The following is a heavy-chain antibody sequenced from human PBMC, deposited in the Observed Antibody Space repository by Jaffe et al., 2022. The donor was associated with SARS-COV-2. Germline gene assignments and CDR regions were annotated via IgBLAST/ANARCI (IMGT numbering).Heavy chain of an antibody. CDR3: AKGSSRLEPLLNGWFDP. J-gene: IGHJ5*02. CDR1: GFTFSSYA. V-gene: IGHV3-23*01. Sequence: EVQLLESGGGLVQPGGSLRLSCAASGFTFSSYAMSWVRQAPGKGLEWVSAISGSGGSTYYADSVKGRFTISRDNSKNTLYLQMNSLRAEDTAVYYCAKGSSRLEPLLNGWFDPWGQGTLVTVSS. CDR2: ISGSGGST. D-gene: IGHD1-1*01.